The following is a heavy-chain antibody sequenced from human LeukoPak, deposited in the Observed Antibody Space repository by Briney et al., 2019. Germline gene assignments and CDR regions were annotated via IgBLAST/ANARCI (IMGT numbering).Heavy chain of an antibody. CDR2: INLDGSEK. D-gene: IGHD3-10*01. Sequence: GGSLRLSCATSEFTFSNCWMSWVRQAPGKGLEWVANINLDGSEKSYVDSVKGRFTISRDNAKNSLYLQINSLRVEDTAVYYCARDRGHYYGSGSYSQYWYFDLWGRGTLVTVSS. J-gene: IGHJ2*01. CDR3: ARDRGHYYGSGSYSQYWYFDL. CDR1: EFTFSNCW. V-gene: IGHV3-7*01.